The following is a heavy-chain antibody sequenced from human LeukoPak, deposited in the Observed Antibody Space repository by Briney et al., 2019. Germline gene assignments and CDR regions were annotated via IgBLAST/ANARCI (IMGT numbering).Heavy chain of an antibody. V-gene: IGHV3-30*02. Sequence: GGSLRLSCAASGFTFSSYGMHWVRQAPGKGLEWVAFIRYDGSNKYYADSVKGRFTISRDNSKNTLYLQMNSLRAEDTAVYYCARRRGGSSWYHGTDWFDPWGQGTLVTVSS. CDR3: ARRRGGSSWYHGTDWFDP. J-gene: IGHJ5*02. D-gene: IGHD6-13*01. CDR1: GFTFSSYG. CDR2: IRYDGSNK.